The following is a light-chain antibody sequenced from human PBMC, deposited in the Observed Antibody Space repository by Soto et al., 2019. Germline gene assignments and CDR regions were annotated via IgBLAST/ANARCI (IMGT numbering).Light chain of an antibody. Sequence: EIVLTQSPGTLSLSPGERATLSCRASESTSSYLAWYQQKPGQAPRLLIYDASNRATGIPARFSGSGSGTDFTLTISSLEPEDFAVYYCQQRSNWLWTFGQGTKVDIK. V-gene: IGKV3-11*01. J-gene: IGKJ1*01. CDR2: DAS. CDR3: QQRSNWLWT. CDR1: ESTSSY.